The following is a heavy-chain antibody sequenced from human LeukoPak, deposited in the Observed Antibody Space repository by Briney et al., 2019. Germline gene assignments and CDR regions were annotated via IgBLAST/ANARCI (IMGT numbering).Heavy chain of an antibody. J-gene: IGHJ3*01. Sequence: GRSLRLSCAASGFTFSSYAMHWVRQAPGKGLEWVAVIWYDGSNESYGDSVKGRFTISRDNSKNTLYLQMSSLRAEDTAVYYCARPYCSRTDCYADAFDVWGQGTMVTVSS. CDR2: IWYDGSNE. V-gene: IGHV3-33*01. CDR1: GFTFSSYA. D-gene: IGHD2-2*01. CDR3: ARPYCSRTDCYADAFDV.